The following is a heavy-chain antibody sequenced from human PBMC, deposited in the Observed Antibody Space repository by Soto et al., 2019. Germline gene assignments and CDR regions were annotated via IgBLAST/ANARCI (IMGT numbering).Heavy chain of an antibody. Sequence: PSETLSLTCTVSGDSINNSSFYWGWVRQPPGKGLEWIGNVFYSGITYENPSLQSRVTMSVDTSKNQFSLRLSPVTAADTALYYCARLRYVDYFDFWGQGTLVTVSS. V-gene: IGHV4-39*01. D-gene: IGHD3-16*01. CDR2: VFYSGIT. CDR3: ARLRYVDYFDF. J-gene: IGHJ4*02. CDR1: GDSINNSSFY.